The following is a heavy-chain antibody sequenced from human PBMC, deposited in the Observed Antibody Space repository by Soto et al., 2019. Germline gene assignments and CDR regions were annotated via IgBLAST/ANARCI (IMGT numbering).Heavy chain of an antibody. CDR3: ARDLNFIFDY. CDR2: IWYDGSKE. D-gene: IGHD1-20*01. CDR1: GFTFSSYG. J-gene: IGHJ4*02. V-gene: IGHV3-33*01. Sequence: GGSLRLSCAASGFTFSSYGMHWVRQAPGKGLEWVSVIWYDGSKEYYADSVKGRFTVSRDSPKNTLYLQMTSLRVEDTAVYYCARDLNFIFDYWGQGTPVTSPQ.